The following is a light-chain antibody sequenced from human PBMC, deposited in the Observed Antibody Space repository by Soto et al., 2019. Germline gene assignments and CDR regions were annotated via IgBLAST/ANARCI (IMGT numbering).Light chain of an antibody. J-gene: IGKJ4*01. CDR3: QQYASSPLT. CDR2: GAS. V-gene: IGKV3-20*01. Sequence: ETVLTQSPGTLSLSPGERATLSCRASQTVGRNYVVWYQQKPGQAPRVLIYGASSRATGIPARFSGSGSGTDFTLTISRLEPEDFAVYYCQQYASSPLTFGGGTKVEVK. CDR1: QTVGRNY.